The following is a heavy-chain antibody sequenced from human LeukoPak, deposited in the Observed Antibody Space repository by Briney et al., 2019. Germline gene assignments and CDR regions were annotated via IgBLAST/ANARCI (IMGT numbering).Heavy chain of an antibody. Sequence: SETLSLTCTVSGGSISSYYWSWIRQPPGKGLEWIGYIYYSGSTNYNPSLKSRVTISVDTSKTQFSLNLRSVTAADTAVYYCARGNYYDSSGYPIFDIWGQGTMVTVSS. J-gene: IGHJ3*02. CDR1: GGSISSYY. D-gene: IGHD3-22*01. CDR3: ARGNYYDSSGYPIFDI. CDR2: IYYSGST. V-gene: IGHV4-59*01.